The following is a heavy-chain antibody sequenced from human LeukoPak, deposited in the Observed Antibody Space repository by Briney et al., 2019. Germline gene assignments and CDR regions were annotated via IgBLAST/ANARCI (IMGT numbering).Heavy chain of an antibody. J-gene: IGHJ4*02. Sequence: GGSLRLSCAASGFTFSNYAMSWVRQAPGKGLEWVSTISGSGGGTYYADSVKGRFTISRDNSKNTVYLHMNSLRAEDTAVYYCAKDLSLGYCTSTSCSYYFDYWGQGTLVTVSS. D-gene: IGHD2-2*01. V-gene: IGHV3-23*01. CDR3: AKDLSLGYCTSTSCSYYFDY. CDR1: GFTFSNYA. CDR2: ISGSGGGT.